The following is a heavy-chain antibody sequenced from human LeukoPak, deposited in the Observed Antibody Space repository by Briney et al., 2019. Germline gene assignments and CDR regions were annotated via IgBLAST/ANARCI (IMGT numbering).Heavy chain of an antibody. CDR1: GGSFSGYY. D-gene: IGHD3-10*01. V-gene: IGHV4-34*01. CDR2: MNHSGRT. Sequence: SETLSLTCAVYGGSFSGYYWSWIRQPPGKGLEWIGEMNHSGRTNYNLSHKSRLTRSVDTSKNKFPWQQRSGLGADTPAYYHGRTMVRGPPGVYWGEGTLGTLSS. J-gene: IGHJ4*02. CDR3: GRTMVRGPPGVY.